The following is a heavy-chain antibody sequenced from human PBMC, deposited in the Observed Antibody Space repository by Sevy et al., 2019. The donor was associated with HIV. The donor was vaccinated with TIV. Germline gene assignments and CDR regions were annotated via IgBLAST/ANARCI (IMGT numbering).Heavy chain of an antibody. D-gene: IGHD2-8*01. V-gene: IGHV3-23*01. CDR2: LSFGCGEI. CDR1: GFIFSKYS. Sequence: GGSLRLSCAASGFIFSKYSMSWVRQPPGKGLEWVSTLSFGCGEINYAHSVKGRFTISRDNSKSSVYLQMNNLRPEDTAVYYCAREGCTKPHDYWGQGTLVTVSS. CDR3: AREGCTKPHDY. J-gene: IGHJ4*02.